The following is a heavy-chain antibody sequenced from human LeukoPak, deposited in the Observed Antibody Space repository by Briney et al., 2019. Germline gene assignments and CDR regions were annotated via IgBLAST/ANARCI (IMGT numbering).Heavy chain of an antibody. CDR3: AKDPSTPLTDYYYMDV. CDR1: GFTFSSYA. Sequence: PGGSLRLSCAASGFTFSSYAMHWVRQAPGKGLEWVAFIRYDGSSKYYAGSVKGRFTISRDNSKNTLYLQMNSLRAEDTAVYYCAKDPSTPLTDYYYMDVWGKGTTVTVSS. D-gene: IGHD2-2*01. V-gene: IGHV3-30*02. CDR2: IRYDGSSK. J-gene: IGHJ6*03.